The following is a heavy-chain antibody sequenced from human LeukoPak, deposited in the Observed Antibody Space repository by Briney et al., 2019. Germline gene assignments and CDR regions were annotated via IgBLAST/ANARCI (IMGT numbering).Heavy chain of an antibody. CDR2: ILSDGSSA. Sequence: PRGSLRHSSEDPGVTFISYRMHWVRHALGKGLLWVSRILSDGSSASYADSVRGRFTLSRDNAKNTLYLQMNSLRDEDTAVYYCAKGGTYSFDYWGQGTLVTVSS. CDR1: GVTFISYR. J-gene: IGHJ4*02. CDR3: AKGGTYSFDY. D-gene: IGHD1-26*01. V-gene: IGHV3-74*01.